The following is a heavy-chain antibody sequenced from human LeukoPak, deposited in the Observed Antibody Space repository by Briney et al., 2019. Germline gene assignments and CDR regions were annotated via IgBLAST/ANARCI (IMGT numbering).Heavy chain of an antibody. D-gene: IGHD3-16*01. CDR3: ARHEAAYTFDY. CDR1: GGSISSYY. CDR2: IYYSGST. Sequence: SETLSLTCTVSGGSISSYYWSWIRQPPGKGLEWIGYIYYSGSTNYNPSLKSRVTISVDTSKNQFSLKLSSVTAADTAVYYCARHEAAYTFDYWGQGTLVTVSS. V-gene: IGHV4-59*08. J-gene: IGHJ4*02.